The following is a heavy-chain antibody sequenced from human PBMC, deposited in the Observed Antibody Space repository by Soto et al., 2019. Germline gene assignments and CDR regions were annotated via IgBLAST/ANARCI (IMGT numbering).Heavy chain of an antibody. V-gene: IGHV4-59*01. J-gene: IGHJ6*02. CDR2: IYYSGST. CDR1: GGSISSYY. Sequence: LSLTCTVSGGSISSYYWSWIRQPPGKGLEWIGYIYYSGSTNYNPSLKSRVTISVDTSKNQFSLKLSSVTAADTAVYYCAGWTLTTSGVDVWGQGTTVTVSS. CDR3: AGWTLTTSGVDV. D-gene: IGHD4-4*01.